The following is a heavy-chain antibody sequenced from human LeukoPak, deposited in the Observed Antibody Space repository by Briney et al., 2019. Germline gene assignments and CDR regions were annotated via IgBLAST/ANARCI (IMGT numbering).Heavy chain of an antibody. CDR3: ARESPRYGSGSYYFDY. CDR1: GGSFSDYW. V-gene: IGHV4-34*01. CDR2: VNHSGRT. J-gene: IGHJ4*02. Sequence: SETLSLTCAVYGGSFSDYWWTWIRQSPGKGLEWIGEVNHSGRTNYNPSLKSRVTISVDTSKNQFSLKLSSVTAADTAVYYCARESPRYGSGSYYFDYWGQGTLVTVSS. D-gene: IGHD3-10*01.